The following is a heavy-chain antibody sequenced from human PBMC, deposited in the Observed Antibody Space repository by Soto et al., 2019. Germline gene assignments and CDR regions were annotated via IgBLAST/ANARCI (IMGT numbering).Heavy chain of an antibody. V-gene: IGHV4-31*03. D-gene: IGHD2-2*01. CDR3: AREVVPATVDFYYYYIDF. CDR2: IEHSGSS. CDR1: GGFISSGDYY. Sequence: QVQLQESGPGLVKPSQTLSLTCTVSGGFISSGDYYWNWIRQLPGKGLEWIGYIEHSGSSFYNPSLKGRVALALDTSKNQFSLKLNSVTAADTAVYYCAREVVPATVDFYYYYIDFWGEGTTVTVSS. J-gene: IGHJ6*03.